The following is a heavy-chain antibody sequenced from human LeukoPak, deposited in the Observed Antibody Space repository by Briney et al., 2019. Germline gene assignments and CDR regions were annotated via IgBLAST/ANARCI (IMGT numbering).Heavy chain of an antibody. V-gene: IGHV1-24*01. Sequence: ASVDVSRKVSGYTLTELSMHWVRQAPGKGREGMGGFDPEDGETIYALKFQGRVTMTKDPSTDTAYMELRSLRSEDRAVYYCAGNQTTTNYYYYGMDVWGQGTTVTVSS. CDR3: AGNQTTTNYYYYGMDV. D-gene: IGHD1-1*01. CDR2: FDPEDGET. J-gene: IGHJ6*02. CDR1: GYTLTELS.